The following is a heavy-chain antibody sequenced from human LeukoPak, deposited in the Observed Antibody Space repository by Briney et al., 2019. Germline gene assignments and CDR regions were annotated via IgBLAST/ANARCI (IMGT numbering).Heavy chain of an antibody. CDR1: GGSISGSSYY. Sequence: RTSETLSLTCTVSGGSISGSSYYWGWIRQPPGKGLEWIGSIYYSGTTYYNPSLKSRVTISVDTSKNQFSLKLSSVTAADTAVYYCARWSYYYDSSGYLSWGQGTLVTVSS. J-gene: IGHJ5*02. V-gene: IGHV4-39*07. CDR2: IYYSGTT. CDR3: ARWSYYYDSSGYLS. D-gene: IGHD3-22*01.